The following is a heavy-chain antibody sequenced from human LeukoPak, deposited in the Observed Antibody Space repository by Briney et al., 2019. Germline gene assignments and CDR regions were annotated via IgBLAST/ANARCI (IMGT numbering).Heavy chain of an antibody. CDR2: INHSGST. D-gene: IGHD2-2*01. J-gene: IGHJ6*03. V-gene: IGHV4-39*07. Sequence: DPSETLSLTCTVSGGSISSSSYYWGWIRQPPGKGLEWIGEINHSGSTNYNPSLKSRVTISVDTSKNQFSLKLSSVTAADTAVYYCARCSMGYYYYYMDVWGKGTTVTISS. CDR3: ARCSMGYYYYYMDV. CDR1: GGSISSSSYY.